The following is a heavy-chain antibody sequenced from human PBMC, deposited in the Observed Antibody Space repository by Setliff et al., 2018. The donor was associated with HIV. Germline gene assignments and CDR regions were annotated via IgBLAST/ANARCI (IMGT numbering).Heavy chain of an antibody. CDR3: ARDVAVAGTEF. Sequence: SETLSLTCTVSGGSVGSGSYYWSWVRQPPGKGLEWIGYIYYTGGTNYNPSLKGRFTISRDNARNSLYLQMNSLKADDTAVYYCARDVAVAGTEFWGQGTLVTVSS. J-gene: IGHJ4*02. CDR1: GGSVGSGSYY. CDR2: IYYTGGT. D-gene: IGHD6-19*01. V-gene: IGHV4-61*01.